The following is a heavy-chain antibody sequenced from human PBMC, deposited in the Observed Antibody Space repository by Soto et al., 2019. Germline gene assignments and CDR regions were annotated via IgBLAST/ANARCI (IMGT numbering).Heavy chain of an antibody. CDR1: GGSISSYY. Sequence: SETLSLTCTVSGGSISSYYWSWIRQPPGKGLELIGYIYYSGSTNYNPSLKSRVTISVDTSKNQFSLKLSSVTAADTAVYYCARGLLVPAAIPYYYYYYMDVWGKGTTVTVSS. CDR2: IYYSGST. V-gene: IGHV4-59*01. D-gene: IGHD2-2*01. CDR3: ARGLLVPAAIPYYYYYYMDV. J-gene: IGHJ6*03.